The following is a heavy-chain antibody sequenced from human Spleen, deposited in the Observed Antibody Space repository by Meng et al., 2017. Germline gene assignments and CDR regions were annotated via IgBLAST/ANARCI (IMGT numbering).Heavy chain of an antibody. CDR2: IRTRLQSFTT. V-gene: IGHV3-73*01. J-gene: IGHJ3*01. CDR3: TMYITCHV. CDR1: GVTLSGSY. D-gene: IGHD1-14*01. Sequence: GESLKISCAVSGVTLSGSYVHWVRQTPGKGLEWIGPIRTRLQSFTTAYHASVRDRFTISRDDSTNMAFLQMNSLITEDTALYYFTMYITCHVWGRGTVVTVSS.